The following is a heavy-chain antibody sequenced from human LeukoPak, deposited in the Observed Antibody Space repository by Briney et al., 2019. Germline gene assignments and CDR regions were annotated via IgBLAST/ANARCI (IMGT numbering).Heavy chain of an antibody. CDR1: GGSISRSSNY. CDR2: IYYSGST. CDR3: ARQPSSGWYGFDY. Sequence: SETLSLTCTVSGGSISRSSNYWGWIRQPPGKGLEWIGIIYYSGSTYYNPSFKSRVTISGDTSKNQFSLKLSSVTAADTAVYYCARQPSSGWYGFDYWGQGNLVTVSS. V-gene: IGHV4-39*01. D-gene: IGHD6-19*01. J-gene: IGHJ4*02.